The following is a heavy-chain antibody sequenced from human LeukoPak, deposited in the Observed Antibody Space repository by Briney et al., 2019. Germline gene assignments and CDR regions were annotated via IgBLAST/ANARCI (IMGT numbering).Heavy chain of an antibody. Sequence: GGSLRLSCAASGFTFSSYEMNWVRQAPGKGLEWVSYISSSGSTTYYADSVKGRFTISRDNSKNTLYLQMNSLRAEDTAVYYCARVAITMVRGAIDYWGQGTLVTVSS. V-gene: IGHV3-48*03. CDR1: GFTFSSYE. D-gene: IGHD3-10*01. CDR2: ISSSGSTT. J-gene: IGHJ4*02. CDR3: ARVAITMVRGAIDY.